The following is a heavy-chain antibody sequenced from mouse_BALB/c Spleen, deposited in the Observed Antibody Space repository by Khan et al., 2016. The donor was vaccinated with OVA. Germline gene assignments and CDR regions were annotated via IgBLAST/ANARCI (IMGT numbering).Heavy chain of an antibody. D-gene: IGHD2-3*01. CDR3: ARTGGAYDSYVGYFDV. J-gene: IGHJ1*01. V-gene: IGHV1-87*01. Sequence: QVQLQESGAELARPGASVKLSCKASGYTFTSYWMQWVKQRPGQGLEWIGAIYPGIGDTRYTQKFRGKATLTADKSSTTAYMQLSSLASEDSAVYYCARTGGAYDSYVGYFDVWGAGTTVTVSA. CDR2: IYPGIGDT. CDR1: GYTFTSYW.